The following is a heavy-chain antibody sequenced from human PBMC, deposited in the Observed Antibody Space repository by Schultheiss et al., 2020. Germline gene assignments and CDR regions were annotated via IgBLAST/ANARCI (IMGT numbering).Heavy chain of an antibody. D-gene: IGHD6-13*01. V-gene: IGHV1-69*06. CDR3: ARDTVAAAAYGPYYYYIDV. CDR2: IIPIFGTA. Sequence: SVKVSCKASGYTFTSYGISWVRQAPGQGLEWMGGIIPIFGTANYAQKFQGRVTITADKSTSTAYMELSSLRSEDTAVYYCARDTVAAAAYGPYYYYIDVWGEGATVTVSS. CDR1: GYTFTSYG. J-gene: IGHJ6*03.